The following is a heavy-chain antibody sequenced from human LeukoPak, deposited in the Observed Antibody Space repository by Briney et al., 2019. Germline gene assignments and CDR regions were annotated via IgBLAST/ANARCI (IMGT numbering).Heavy chain of an antibody. CDR1: GGSFSGYY. CDR2: INHSGST. Sequence: SETLSLTCAVYGGSFSGYYWSWIRQPPGKGLEWIGEINHSGSTNYNPSLKSRVTISVDTSKNQFSLKLSSVTAADTAVYYCARAAVIVVPAAASGYYYMDVWGKGTTATVSS. CDR3: ARAAVIVVPAAASGYYYMDV. J-gene: IGHJ6*03. D-gene: IGHD2-2*01. V-gene: IGHV4-34*01.